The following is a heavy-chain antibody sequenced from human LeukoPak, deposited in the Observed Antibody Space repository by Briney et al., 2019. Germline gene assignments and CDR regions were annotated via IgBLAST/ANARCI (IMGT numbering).Heavy chain of an antibody. CDR1: GGSTSSYY. Sequence: SETLSLTCTVSGGSTSSYYWSWIRQTPGKGLEWIGYIHTNGRTNYSPSLKSRVTMSVDSSKNQLSLMLSSVTAADTAVYYCTRRAPTSYGHYLDSWGQGTLVTVSS. CDR2: IHTNGRT. J-gene: IGHJ4*02. V-gene: IGHV4-4*09. CDR3: TRRAPTSYGHYLDS. D-gene: IGHD3-10*01.